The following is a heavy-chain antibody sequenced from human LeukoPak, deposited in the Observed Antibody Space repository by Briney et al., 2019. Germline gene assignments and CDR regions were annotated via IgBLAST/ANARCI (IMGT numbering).Heavy chain of an antibody. CDR3: ARVYSGSWYFDL. V-gene: IGHV3-48*03. J-gene: IGHJ2*01. D-gene: IGHD5-12*01. CDR1: GFTFSSYE. Sequence: GGSLRLSCAASGFTFSSYEMNWVRQAPGKGREWVSYISRSGRTIYDADSEKGRFTISRDNAKNSLYLQMNSLRAEDTAVYYCARVYSGSWYFDLWGRGTVVTVSS. CDR2: ISRSGRTI.